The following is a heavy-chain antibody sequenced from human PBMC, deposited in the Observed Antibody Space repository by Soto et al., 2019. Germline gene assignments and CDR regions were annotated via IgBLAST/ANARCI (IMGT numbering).Heavy chain of an antibody. D-gene: IGHD5-18*01. CDR3: ARTAMVTQGDYYYYYGMDV. J-gene: IGHJ6*02. CDR2: IHPGDSDT. Sequence: GESLKISCKGSGYSFTSYWIGWVRQMPGKGLEWMGIIHPGDSDTRYSPSFQGQVTISADKSISTAYLQWSSLKASDTAMYYCARTAMVTQGDYYYYYGMDVWGQGTTVTVSS. CDR1: GYSFTSYW. V-gene: IGHV5-51*01.